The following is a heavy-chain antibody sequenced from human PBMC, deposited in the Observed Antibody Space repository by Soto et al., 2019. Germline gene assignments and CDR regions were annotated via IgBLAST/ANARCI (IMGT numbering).Heavy chain of an antibody. D-gene: IGHD3-22*01. CDR1: GYTFTSYG. J-gene: IGHJ4*02. Sequence: ASVKVSCKASGYTFTSYGISWVRQAPGQVLEWMGWISAYNGNTNYAQKLQGRVTMTTDTFTSTAYMELRSLRSDDTAVYYCARVTYYYDSSGYSPLFDYWGQGTLVTVSS. CDR2: ISAYNGNT. V-gene: IGHV1-18*04. CDR3: ARVTYYYDSSGYSPLFDY.